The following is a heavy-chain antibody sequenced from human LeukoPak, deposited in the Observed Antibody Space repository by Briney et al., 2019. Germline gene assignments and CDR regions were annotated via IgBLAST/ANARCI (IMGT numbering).Heavy chain of an antibody. J-gene: IGHJ4*02. D-gene: IGHD3-22*01. CDR2: FYPEDGET. V-gene: IGHV1-24*01. CDR1: GYTLTELS. Sequence: ASVTVSCKVSGYTLTELSMHWVRQAPGKGLEWMGGFYPEDGETIYAQKFQGRVTMTEDTSTDTAYMELSSLRSEDTAVYYCATDRIEDNTHSSGYYYVYWGQGTLVTVSS. CDR3: ATDRIEDNTHSSGYYYVY.